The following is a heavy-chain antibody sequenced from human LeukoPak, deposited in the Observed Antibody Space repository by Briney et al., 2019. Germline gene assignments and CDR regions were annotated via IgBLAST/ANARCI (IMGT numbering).Heavy chain of an antibody. V-gene: IGHV3-48*03. CDR3: ARDPPYGSGTN. D-gene: IGHD3-10*01. J-gene: IGHJ6*02. CDR1: GFTFSSYE. CDR2: ISSSGSTI. Sequence: GGSLRLPCAASGFTFSSYEMNWVRQAPGKGLEWVSYISSSGSTIYYADSARGRFTISRDNAKNSLYLQMNSLRAEDTAVYYCARDPPYGSGTNWGQGTTVTVSS.